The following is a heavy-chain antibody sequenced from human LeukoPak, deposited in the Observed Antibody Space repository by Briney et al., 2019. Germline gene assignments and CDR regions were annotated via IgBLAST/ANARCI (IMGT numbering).Heavy chain of an antibody. D-gene: IGHD3-10*01. Sequence: PSETLSLTCAVSVASISNYYWSWIRQAPGKGLEWIGYISTSGSTNYNPSLKSRVSISVDTSKNQFSLKLSSVTAADTAVYYCARGLNYYYGSGSYGGQEYNWFDPWGQGTLVTVSS. J-gene: IGHJ5*02. CDR2: ISTSGST. CDR1: VASISNYY. V-gene: IGHV4-4*09. CDR3: ARGLNYYYGSGSYGGQEYNWFDP.